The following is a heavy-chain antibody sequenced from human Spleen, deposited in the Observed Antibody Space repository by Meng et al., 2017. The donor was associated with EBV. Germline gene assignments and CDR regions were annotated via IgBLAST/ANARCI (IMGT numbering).Heavy chain of an antibody. J-gene: IGHJ4*02. Sequence: QGQLPESGPGLVKPSQTLSLTFAVSGGSISSDDYYWSWIRQPPGKGLEWIGYIHYSGRTYHNPSLKSRVTISVDTSKNQFSLKLGSVTAADTAVYYCARDQGAFYDSSGWSFNYWGQGTLVTVSS. CDR3: ARDQGAFYDSSGWSFNY. CDR1: GGSISSDDYY. D-gene: IGHD3-22*01. CDR2: IHYSGRT. V-gene: IGHV4-30-4*01.